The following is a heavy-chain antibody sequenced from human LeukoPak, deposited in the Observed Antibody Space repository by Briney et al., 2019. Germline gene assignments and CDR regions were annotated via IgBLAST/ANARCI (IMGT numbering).Heavy chain of an antibody. D-gene: IGHD1-26*01. V-gene: IGHV3-48*03. CDR3: AREMYSGSYPFDF. J-gene: IGHJ4*02. CDR2: ISSSGSTI. CDR1: GFTFSSYE. Sequence: GRSLRLSCAASGFTFSSYEMNWVRQAPGKGLEWVSYISSSGSTIYYADSVKGRFTISRDNAKNSLYLQMSSLRAEDTAVYYCAREMYSGSYPFDFWGQGTLVTVSS.